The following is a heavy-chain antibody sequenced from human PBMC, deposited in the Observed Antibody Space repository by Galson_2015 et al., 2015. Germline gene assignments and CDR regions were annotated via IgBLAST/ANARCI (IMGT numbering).Heavy chain of an antibody. CDR1: GFTFSSSG. Sequence: SLRLSCAASGFTFSSSGMHWVRQAPGKGLEWVAVIYYDGGNKYYADSVKGRFTISRDNSKSTMYMQMNSLRVEDTAVYYCTRGLGELFLGEYYYYGLDVWGQGTTVTVSS. CDR2: IYYDGGNK. D-gene: IGHD3-16*01. V-gene: IGHV3-33*01. CDR3: TRGLGELFLGEYYYYGLDV. J-gene: IGHJ6*01.